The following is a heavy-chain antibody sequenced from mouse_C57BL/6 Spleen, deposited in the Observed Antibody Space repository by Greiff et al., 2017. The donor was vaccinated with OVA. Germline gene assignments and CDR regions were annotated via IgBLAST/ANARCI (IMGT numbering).Heavy chain of an antibody. V-gene: IGHV1-82*01. Sequence: QVTLKVSGPELVKPGASVKISCKASGYAFSSSWMNWVKQRPGKGLEWIGRSYPGDGDTNYSGKFKGKATLTADKSSSTAYMQLSSLTSEDSAVXFCARSGSSGYWFAYWGQGTLVTVSA. D-gene: IGHD3-2*02. CDR2: SYPGDGDT. CDR3: ARSGSSGYWFAY. CDR1: GYAFSSSW. J-gene: IGHJ3*01.